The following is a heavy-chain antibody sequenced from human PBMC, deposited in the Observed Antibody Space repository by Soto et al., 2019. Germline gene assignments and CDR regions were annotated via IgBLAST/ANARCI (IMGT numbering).Heavy chain of an antibody. V-gene: IGHV3-23*01. D-gene: IGHD3-16*02. J-gene: IGHJ4*02. CDR2: ISGSGGST. CDR1: GFTFSSYA. CDR3: AKDTYYDYIWGSYRYEDY. Sequence: EVQLLESGGGLVQPGGSLRLSCAASGFTFSSYAMSWVRQAPGKGLEWVSAISGSGGSTYYADSVKGRFTISRDNSKNTLYLQMNSLRAEDTAVYYCAKDTYYDYIWGSYRYEDYWGQGTLVTVSS.